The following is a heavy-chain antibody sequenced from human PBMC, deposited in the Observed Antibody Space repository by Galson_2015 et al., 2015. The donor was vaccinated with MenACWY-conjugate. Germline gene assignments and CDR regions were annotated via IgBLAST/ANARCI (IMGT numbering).Heavy chain of an antibody. CDR2: IYHSGST. Sequence: ETLSLTCAVSGGSISGTNWWSWVRQPPGKGLEWIGEIYHSGSTNYNPSLKSRITISVDKSKNQFSLQLTSVTAADTAVYYCVANGYYTLEHWGQGILVTVSS. D-gene: IGHD3-3*01. V-gene: IGHV4-4*02. CDR3: VANGYYTLEH. CDR1: GGSISGTNW. J-gene: IGHJ4*02.